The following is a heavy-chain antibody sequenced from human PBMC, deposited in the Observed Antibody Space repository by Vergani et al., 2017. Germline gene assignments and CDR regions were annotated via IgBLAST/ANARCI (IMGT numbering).Heavy chain of an antibody. V-gene: IGHV3-33*01. D-gene: IGHD4-17*01. CDR1: GFTFSSYD. CDR3: ARETMTTVTQDETYYYYYYMDV. Sequence: QVQLVESGGGVVQPGRSLRLSCAASGFTFSSYDMHWVRQAPGKGLEWVAVIWYDGSNKYYADSVKGRFTISRDNSKNTLYLQMNSLRAEDTAVYYCARETMTTVTQDETYYYYYYMDVWGKGTTVTVSS. J-gene: IGHJ6*03. CDR2: IWYDGSNK.